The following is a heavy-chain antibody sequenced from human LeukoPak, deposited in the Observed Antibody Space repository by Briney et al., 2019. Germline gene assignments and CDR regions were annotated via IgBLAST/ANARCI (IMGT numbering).Heavy chain of an antibody. CDR1: RFTFSSYG. V-gene: IGHV3-30*18. CDR2: ISYDGSNK. Sequence: GGSLRLSCAASRFTFSSYGMHWVRQAPGKGLEWVAVISYDGSNKYYADSVKGRFTTSRDNSKNTLYLQMNSLRAEDTAVYYCAKDAGYFQHWGQGTLVTVSS. CDR3: AKDAGYFQH. J-gene: IGHJ1*01.